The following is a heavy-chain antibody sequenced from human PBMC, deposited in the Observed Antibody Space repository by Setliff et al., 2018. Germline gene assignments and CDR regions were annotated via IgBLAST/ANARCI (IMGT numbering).Heavy chain of an antibody. V-gene: IGHV3-53*01. CDR2: IFSGGET. J-gene: IGHJ6*02. CDR1: GFTVSNNY. CDR3: ARDKGGGKPVFYYGMDV. Sequence: PGGSLRLSCAASGFTVSNNYMSWVRQAPGKGLEWVSIIFSGGETWYANSVKGRFTISRDNSKNTLYLQMNSLRAEDTAVYYCARDKGGGKPVFYYGMDVWGQGTTVTVSS. D-gene: IGHD2-15*01.